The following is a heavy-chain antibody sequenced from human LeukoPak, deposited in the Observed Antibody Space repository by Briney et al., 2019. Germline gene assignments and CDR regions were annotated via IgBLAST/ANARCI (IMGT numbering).Heavy chain of an antibody. CDR3: ARDPRITGTTP. Sequence: PGGSLRLSCAASGSTISNKYMSWVRQAPGKGLERVSTIYSGGDTYYADSVKGRFTISRDNSKNTLYLQMNSLRAGDTAVYYCARDPRITGTTPWGQGTLVTVSS. V-gene: IGHV3-53*01. CDR2: IYSGGDT. D-gene: IGHD1-7*01. CDR1: GSTISNKY. J-gene: IGHJ5*02.